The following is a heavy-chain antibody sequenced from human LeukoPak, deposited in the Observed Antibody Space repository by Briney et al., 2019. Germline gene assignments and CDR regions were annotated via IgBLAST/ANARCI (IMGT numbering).Heavy chain of an antibody. CDR3: AKSQRENWFDP. J-gene: IGHJ5*02. CDR2: ISSSSSYI. V-gene: IGHV3-21*04. CDR1: GFTFSSYS. Sequence: PGGSLRLSCAASGFTFSSYSMNWVRQAPGKGLEWVSSISSSSSYIYYADPVKGRFIISRDNSKNTLYLQMNSLRAEDTAVYYCAKSQRENWFDPWGQGTLVTVSS.